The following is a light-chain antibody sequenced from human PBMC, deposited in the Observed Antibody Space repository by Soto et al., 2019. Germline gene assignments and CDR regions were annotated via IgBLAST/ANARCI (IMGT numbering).Light chain of an antibody. CDR2: LNSDGSH. V-gene: IGLV4-69*01. CDR3: QTWGTGIGV. J-gene: IGLJ2*01. CDR1: SGHSSYA. Sequence: SLGASVKLTCTLSSGHSSYAIAWHQQQPEKGPRYLMKLNSDGSHSKGDGIPDRFSGSSSGAERYLTISSLQSEDEADYYCQTWGTGIGVFGGGTKLTVL.